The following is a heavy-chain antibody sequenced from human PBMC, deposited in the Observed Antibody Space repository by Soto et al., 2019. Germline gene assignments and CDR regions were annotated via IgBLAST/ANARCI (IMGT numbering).Heavy chain of an antibody. CDR1: GYTLTELS. Sequence: ASVKVSCKVSGYTLTELSMHWVRQAPGKGLEWMGGFDPEDGETIYAQKFQGRVTMTEDTSTDTAYMELSSLRSEDTAVYYCATAYYDSSGYSNAFDIWGQGTMVTV. J-gene: IGHJ3*02. D-gene: IGHD3-22*01. V-gene: IGHV1-24*01. CDR3: ATAYYDSSGYSNAFDI. CDR2: FDPEDGET.